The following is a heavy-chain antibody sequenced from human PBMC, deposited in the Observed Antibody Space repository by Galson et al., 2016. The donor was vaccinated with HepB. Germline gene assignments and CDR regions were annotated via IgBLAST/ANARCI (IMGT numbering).Heavy chain of an antibody. D-gene: IGHD3-10*01. CDR3: AKVGDGWELGDVFDI. CDR1: GFRFSSYA. CDR2: ISYDGSNE. Sequence: SLRLSCAASGFRFSSYAMHWVRQAPGKGLEWVAVISYDGSNEYYADAVKGRFTISRDNSKNTLYLQMHSLRAEDTAVYSCAKVGDGWELGDVFDIWGQGTMVTVSS. V-gene: IGHV3-30*18. J-gene: IGHJ3*02.